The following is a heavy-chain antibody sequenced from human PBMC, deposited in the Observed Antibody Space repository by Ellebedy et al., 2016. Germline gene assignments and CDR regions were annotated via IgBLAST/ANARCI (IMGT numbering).Heavy chain of an antibody. Sequence: GGSLRLXXPASGFAFSVYDMNWVRQTPGKGLEWVSAISGSGGSTYYADSVKGRFTISRDNSKNTLYLQMNSLRAEDTAVYYCAKSSWFDPWGQGTLVTVSS. CDR1: GFAFSVYD. J-gene: IGHJ5*02. CDR3: AKSSWFDP. CDR2: ISGSGGST. D-gene: IGHD6-6*01. V-gene: IGHV3-23*01.